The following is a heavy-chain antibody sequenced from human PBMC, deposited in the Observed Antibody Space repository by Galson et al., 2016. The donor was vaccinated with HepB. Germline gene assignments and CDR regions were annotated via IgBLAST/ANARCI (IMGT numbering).Heavy chain of an antibody. V-gene: IGHV3-53*01. Sequence: SLRLSCAASGFTFSRFGMHWVRQSPGKGLEWVSVIYTGGSTYYADSVKGRFTISRDNSKNMLYLQMNSLRAEDTAVYYCARAIAAAGNFDYRGQGTLVTVSS. CDR3: ARAIAAAGNFDY. J-gene: IGHJ4*02. D-gene: IGHD6-13*01. CDR2: IYTGGST. CDR1: GFTFSRFG.